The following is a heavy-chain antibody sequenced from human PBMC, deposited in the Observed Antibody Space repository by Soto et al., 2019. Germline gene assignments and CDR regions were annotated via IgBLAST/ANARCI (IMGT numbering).Heavy chain of an antibody. V-gene: IGHV3-9*01. J-gene: IGHJ4*02. Sequence: GGSLRLSCAASGFTFDDYAMHWVRQAPGKGLEWVSGISWNSGSIGYADSVKGRFTISRDNAKNSLYLQMNSLRAEDTALYYCAKDINPLALIVGATHLDSWGQGTLVTISS. CDR1: GFTFDDYA. D-gene: IGHD1-26*01. CDR2: ISWNSGSI. CDR3: AKDINPLALIVGATHLDS.